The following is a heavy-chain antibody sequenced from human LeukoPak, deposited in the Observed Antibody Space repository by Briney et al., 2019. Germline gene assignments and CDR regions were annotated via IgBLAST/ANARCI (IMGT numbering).Heavy chain of an antibody. D-gene: IGHD3-9*01. CDR3: ARDLDYRILTCHYDAFYI. Sequence: GGSLRLSCSASRFTFSSYAMSWVRQAPGKGLEWVSAISGSGGSTYYADSVKGRFTISRDNSKNTLYLQMNSLRAEDTAVYYCARDLDYRILTCHYDAFYIWGQGTMVSVSS. J-gene: IGHJ3*02. CDR2: ISGSGGST. V-gene: IGHV3-23*01. CDR1: RFTFSSYA.